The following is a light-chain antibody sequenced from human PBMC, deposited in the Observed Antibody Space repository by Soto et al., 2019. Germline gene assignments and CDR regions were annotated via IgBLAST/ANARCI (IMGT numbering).Light chain of an antibody. J-gene: IGKJ2*01. CDR2: GAS. CDR1: QSVSSSY. Sequence: EIVLTQSPGTLSLSPGERATLSCRASQSVSSSYLAWYQQKPGQAPRLLIYGASSRATGIPDRFSGSGSGVDFTLTISRLEPEDFAVYYCQQYGSSPPYPFGQGTKLEIK. CDR3: QQYGSSPPYP. V-gene: IGKV3-20*01.